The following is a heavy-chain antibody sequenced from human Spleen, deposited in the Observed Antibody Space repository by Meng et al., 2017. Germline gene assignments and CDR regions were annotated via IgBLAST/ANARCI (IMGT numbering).Heavy chain of an antibody. CDR2: INPNSGGT. CDR3: ARDLTTVTTFLAFDI. D-gene: IGHD4-17*01. J-gene: IGHJ3*02. CDR1: GYTFTGYY. V-gene: IGHV1-2*06. Sequence: ASVKVSCKASGYTFTGYYMHWVRQAPGQVLEWMGRINPNSGGTNYAQKLQGRVTMTTDTSTSTAYMELRSLRSDDTAVYYCARDLTTVTTFLAFDIWGQGTMVTVSS.